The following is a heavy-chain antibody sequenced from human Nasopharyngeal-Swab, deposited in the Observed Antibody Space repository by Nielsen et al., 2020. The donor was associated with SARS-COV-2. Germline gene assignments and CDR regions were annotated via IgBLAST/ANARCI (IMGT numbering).Heavy chain of an antibody. D-gene: IGHD4-23*01. V-gene: IGHV5-51*01. CDR1: GYSFTSYW. CDR2: IYPGDSDT. Sequence: GESLEIYCKCSGYSFTSYWIGWVRQMPGKGLEWMGIIYPGDSDTRYSPSFQGQVTISADKSISTAYLQWSSLKASDTAMYYCARQTIYGGNSHDAFDIWGQGTMVTVSS. J-gene: IGHJ3*02. CDR3: ARQTIYGGNSHDAFDI.